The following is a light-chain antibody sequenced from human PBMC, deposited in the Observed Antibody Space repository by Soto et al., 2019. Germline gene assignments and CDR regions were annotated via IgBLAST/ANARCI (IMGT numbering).Light chain of an antibody. J-gene: IGLJ1*01. CDR2: ENS. CDR1: SSNIGSND. V-gene: IGLV1-51*02. Sequence: QSVLTQPPSVSAAPGQKVTISCSGNSSNIGSNDVSWYQQLPGKAPKLLIYENSQRPSGIPDRFSGSKSGTSATRGITGLQTGDEADDYCGTWDSSLIALFGTGTKLTVL. CDR3: GTWDSSLIAL.